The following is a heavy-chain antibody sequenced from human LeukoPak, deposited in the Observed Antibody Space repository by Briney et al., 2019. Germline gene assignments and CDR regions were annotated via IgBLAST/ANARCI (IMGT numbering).Heavy chain of an antibody. D-gene: IGHD6-6*01. CDR1: GFTVSSDS. CDR2: INSDGSST. J-gene: IGHJ4*02. V-gene: IGHV3-74*01. CDR3: ARGKYSSLTDY. Sequence: GGSLRLSCTVSGFTVSSDSMSWVRQAPGKGLVWVSRINSDGSSTSYADSVKGRFTISRDNAKNTLYLQMNSLRAEDTAVYYCARGKYSSLTDYWGQGTLVTVSS.